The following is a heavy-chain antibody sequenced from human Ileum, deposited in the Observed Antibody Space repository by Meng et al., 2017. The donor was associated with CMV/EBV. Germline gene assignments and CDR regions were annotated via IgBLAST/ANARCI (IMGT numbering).Heavy chain of an antibody. J-gene: IGHJ4*02. V-gene: IGHV1-46*01. CDR2: INPSGGST. D-gene: IGHD5-24*01. Sequence: KSSGYKFTRYYIHWVRQAPGQGLEWMGIINPSGGSTTYAQRFQGRVTMTRDTSTSTVYMDLSSLTSEDTALYYCAREMASTYFFDYWGQGTLVTVSS. CDR1: GYKFTRYY. CDR3: AREMASTYFFDY.